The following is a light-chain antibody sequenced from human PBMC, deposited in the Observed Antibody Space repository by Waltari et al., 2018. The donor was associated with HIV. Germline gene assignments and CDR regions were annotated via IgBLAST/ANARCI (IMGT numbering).Light chain of an antibody. J-gene: IGLJ2*01. CDR2: YDS. CDR3: EVWDETRNRVV. V-gene: IGLV3-21*04. Sequence: YVLTQPPSVSVAKGKTATMTCAGDRIGTKSVHWYQQKSGQAPQLIFYYDSDRHSGFPERFSGSNSVSAATLTISRVEDGDEADYYCEVWDETRNRVVFGGGTKLFAL. CDR1: RIGTKS.